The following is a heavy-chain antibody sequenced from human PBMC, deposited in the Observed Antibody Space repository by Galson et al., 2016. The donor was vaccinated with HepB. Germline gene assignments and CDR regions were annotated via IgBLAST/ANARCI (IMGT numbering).Heavy chain of an antibody. CDR2: ISSSNDYT. J-gene: IGHJ6*02. CDR1: GFTFSAFY. D-gene: IGHD3-16*01. V-gene: IGHV3-11*06. CDR3: ARPGGTMINHHYYGLDV. Sequence: SLRLSCAASGFTFSAFYMSWIRQAPGKGLEWLSDISSSNDYTNYADSVKGRFTISRDNSKSTLYLQMISLRAEDTALYYCARPGGTMINHHYYGLDVWGQGTTVTVSS.